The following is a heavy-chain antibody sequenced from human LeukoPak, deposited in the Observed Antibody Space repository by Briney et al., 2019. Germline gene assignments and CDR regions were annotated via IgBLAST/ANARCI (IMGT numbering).Heavy chain of an antibody. D-gene: IGHD2-15*01. V-gene: IGHV3-23*01. CDR1: GFTFSSYA. CDR3: AKDGYCSGGSCYPLFDY. CDR2: ISGSGGST. J-gene: IGHJ4*02. Sequence: GGSLRLSCAASGFTFSSYAMSWVRQAPGKGLEWVSAISGSGGSTYYADSVKGRFTISRDNSKNTLYLQMNSLRAEDTAVYYCAKDGYCSGGSCYPLFDYWGQGTLVTVSS.